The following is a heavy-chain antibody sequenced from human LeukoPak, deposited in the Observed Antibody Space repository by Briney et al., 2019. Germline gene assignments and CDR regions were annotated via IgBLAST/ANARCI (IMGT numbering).Heavy chain of an antibody. CDR1: GYTFTGYY. J-gene: IGHJ4*02. V-gene: IGHV1-2*06. CDR2: INPNSGGT. D-gene: IGHD3-9*01. CDR3: AVQYHDILTGYLAPNFDY. Sequence: ASVKVSCKASGYTFTGYYMHWVRQAPGQGLEWMGRINPNSGGTNYAQKFQGRVTMTRDTSISTAYMELSRLRSDDTAVYYCAVQYHDILTGYLAPNFDYWGQGTLVTVSS.